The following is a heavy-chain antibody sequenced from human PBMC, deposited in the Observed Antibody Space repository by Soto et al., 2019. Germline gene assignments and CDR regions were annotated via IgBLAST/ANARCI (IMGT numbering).Heavy chain of an antibody. V-gene: IGHV3-30*04. J-gene: IGHJ4*02. CDR2: ISYDGSNK. CDR3: GNFDY. Sequence: QVQLVESGGGVVQPGRSLRLSCAASGFSFSAYAIHWVRQAPGKGLEWVALISYDGSNKYYADSVKGRFTISRDNSKNTLYLQMNSLRAEDTAVYYCGNFDYWGQGTLVTVSS. CDR1: GFSFSAYA.